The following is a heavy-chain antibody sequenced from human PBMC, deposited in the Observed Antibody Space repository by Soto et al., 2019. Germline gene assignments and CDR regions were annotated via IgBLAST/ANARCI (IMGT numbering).Heavy chain of an antibody. Sequence: EVQLLESGGGLVQPGGSLRLSCAASGFTFSSYAMSWVRQAPGKGLEWVSAISGSGGSTYYADSVKGRFTISRDNSKNTLYLQMNSLRAEDTAVYYCATRRGNLTVPYYFDCWGQGTLVTVSS. CDR3: ATRRGNLTVPYYFDC. V-gene: IGHV3-23*01. CDR2: ISGSGGST. J-gene: IGHJ4*02. D-gene: IGHD4-17*01. CDR1: GFTFSSYA.